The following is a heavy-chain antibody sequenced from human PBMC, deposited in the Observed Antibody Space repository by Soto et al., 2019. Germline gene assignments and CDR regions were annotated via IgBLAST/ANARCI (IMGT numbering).Heavy chain of an antibody. D-gene: IGHD3-22*01. CDR2: ISPIIGNA. CDR1: GYTFTSYG. J-gene: IGHJ4*02. Sequence: GASVKVSCKASGYTFTSYGISWVRQAPGQGLEWMGGISPIIGNANYAQKFQGRVTITTDESTSTAYMELSSLRSEDTAVYYCARVGSSGHGYFHYRGQGTLLTLS. V-gene: IGHV1-69*05. CDR3: ARVGSSGHGYFHY.